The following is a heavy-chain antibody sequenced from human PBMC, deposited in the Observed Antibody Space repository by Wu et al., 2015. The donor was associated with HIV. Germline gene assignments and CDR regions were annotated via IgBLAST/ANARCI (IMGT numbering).Heavy chain of an antibody. CDR2: INPDNGDT. CDR3: ARDWRFQVIFGDYYMDI. V-gene: IGHV1-2*02. CDR1: GYTFSAYY. Sequence: VQLVQSETEVKKSGASVKVSRQTSGYTFSAYYIHWVRQAPGRGLEWMGWINPDNGDTKFAQNFQGRSTVTRDTSTATVNLLLTSLQPNDTATYYCARDWRFQVIFGDYYMDIWGNGTTVIVS. J-gene: IGHJ6*03. D-gene: IGHD3-3*02.